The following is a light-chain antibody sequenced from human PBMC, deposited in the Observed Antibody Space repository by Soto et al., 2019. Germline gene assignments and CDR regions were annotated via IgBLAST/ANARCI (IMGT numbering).Light chain of an antibody. J-gene: IGKJ3*01. CDR2: AAS. CDR1: QDISSY. V-gene: IGKV1-8*01. Sequence: AVRMTQSPSSFSASTGDRVTITCRASQDISSYLAWYQQKPGKAPKLLIYAASTLQTGVPSRFSGSGSGTDVTRTISSLRSEDFATYYCQQYYSYPTFGPGTKVDIK. CDR3: QQYYSYPT.